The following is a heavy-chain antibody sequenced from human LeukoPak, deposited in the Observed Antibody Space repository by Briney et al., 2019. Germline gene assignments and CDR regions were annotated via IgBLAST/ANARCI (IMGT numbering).Heavy chain of an antibody. V-gene: IGHV1-46*01. Sequence: ASVKVSCKASGYTFIGYYMHWVRQAPGQGLEWMGIVNPTNTGTTYAQTFQGRLTMTADPSTSTVYLVLDSLRSEDTAVYYCAREGVFQAFDMWGHGTMVTVSS. CDR2: VNPTNTGT. CDR3: AREGVFQAFDM. CDR1: GYTFIGYY. J-gene: IGHJ3*02.